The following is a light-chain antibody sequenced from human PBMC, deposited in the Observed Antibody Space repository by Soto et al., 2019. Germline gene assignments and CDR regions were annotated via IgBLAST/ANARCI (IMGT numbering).Light chain of an antibody. J-gene: IGKJ1*01. CDR1: QSIDTY. CDR2: AAS. V-gene: IGKV1-39*01. Sequence: DIPMTQSPSSLSASVGDRVTITCRASQSIDTYLNWYQRKPGKAPNVLIYAASTLQSGVPTRFSGSGSGTDFTLTISSLQPEDFATYYCQQSYSVPRTFGLGTKVEIK. CDR3: QQSYSVPRT.